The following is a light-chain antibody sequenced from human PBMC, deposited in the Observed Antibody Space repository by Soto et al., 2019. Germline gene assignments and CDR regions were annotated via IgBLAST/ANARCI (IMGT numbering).Light chain of an antibody. Sequence: DIQMTQSPSSLSASVGDTVTIDCRTSQGISVFLNWYRQKPGRAPELLIYAASNLHTGVSSRFSGAGSGAKFTLTITSLQSDDSATYYCLQTYTRTFAFGPGT. J-gene: IGKJ3*01. CDR3: LQTYTRTFA. CDR2: AAS. V-gene: IGKV1-39*01. CDR1: QGISVF.